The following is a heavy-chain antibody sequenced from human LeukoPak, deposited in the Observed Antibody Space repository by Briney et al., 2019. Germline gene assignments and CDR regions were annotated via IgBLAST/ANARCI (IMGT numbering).Heavy chain of an antibody. Sequence: SETLSLTCAVYDGSSGYYWSWIRQPPGKGLEWIGEIHPSGITSFNPSPKSRASISADTSKNQFSLKLTSVTAADTALYYRSRGRDQSKTGDYWGQGTLVTVSS. V-gene: IGHV4-34*01. CDR2: IHPSGIT. J-gene: IGHJ4*02. D-gene: IGHD2-2*01. CDR3: SRGRDQSKTGDY. CDR1: DGSSGYY.